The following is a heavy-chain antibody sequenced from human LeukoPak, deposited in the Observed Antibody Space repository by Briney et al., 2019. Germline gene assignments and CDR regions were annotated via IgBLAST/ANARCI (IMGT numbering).Heavy chain of an antibody. CDR3: AKDGGEYYDILTGYYPRLYYMDV. CDR1: GFTFSSYA. V-gene: IGHV3-23*01. J-gene: IGHJ6*03. CDR2: ISGSGGST. D-gene: IGHD3-9*01. Sequence: GGSLRLSCAASGFTFSSYAMSWVRQAPGKGLEWVSAISGSGGSTYYADSVKGRFTISRDNSKNTLYLQMDSLRAEDTAVYYCAKDGGEYYDILTGYYPRLYYMDVWGKGTTVTISS.